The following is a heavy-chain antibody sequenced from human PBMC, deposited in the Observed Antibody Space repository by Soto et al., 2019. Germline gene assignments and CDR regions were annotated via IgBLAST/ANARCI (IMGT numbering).Heavy chain of an antibody. D-gene: IGHD5-12*01. J-gene: IGHJ4*02. CDR3: AAEAMATILLDY. V-gene: IGHV1-58*01. CDR2: IVVASGNT. Sequence: ASVKVSCKASGFTFTSSAVQWVRQARGQRLEWIGWIVVASGNTNYAQKFQERVTITRDMSTSTAYMELSSLRSEDTAVYYCAAEAMATILLDYWGQGTLVTVSS. CDR1: GFTFTSSA.